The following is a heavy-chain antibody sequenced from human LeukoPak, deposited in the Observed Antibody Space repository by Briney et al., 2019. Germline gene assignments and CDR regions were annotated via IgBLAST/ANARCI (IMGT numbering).Heavy chain of an antibody. CDR1: GFTFSSYS. Sequence: GGSLRLSCAASGFTFSSYSMNWVRQAPGKGLEWVSSISSSSSYIYYADSVKGRFTISRDNAKNSLYLQMNSLRAEDTAVYYCARVRGYFDWLLPFDYWGQGTLVTVSS. V-gene: IGHV3-21*01. CDR2: ISSSSSYI. CDR3: ARVRGYFDWLLPFDY. D-gene: IGHD3-9*01. J-gene: IGHJ4*02.